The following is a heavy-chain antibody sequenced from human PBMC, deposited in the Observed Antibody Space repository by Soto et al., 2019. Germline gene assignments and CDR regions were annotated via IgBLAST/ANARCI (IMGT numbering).Heavy chain of an antibody. CDR1: GFTFSSYA. D-gene: IGHD2-21*01. V-gene: IGHV3-30-3*01. CDR3: ARDRVVAEPYYYYGMDV. Sequence: GGSLRLSCAASGFTFSSYAMHWVRQAPGKGLEWVAVISYDGSNKYYADSVKGRFTISRDNSKNTLYLRMNSLRAEDTAVYYCARDRVVAEPYYYYGMDVWGQGTTVTVSS. J-gene: IGHJ6*02. CDR2: ISYDGSNK.